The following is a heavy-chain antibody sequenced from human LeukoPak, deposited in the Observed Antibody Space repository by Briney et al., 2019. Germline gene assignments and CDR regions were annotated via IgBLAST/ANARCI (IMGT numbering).Heavy chain of an antibody. D-gene: IGHD1-26*01. CDR3: ARDGGSYFDAFDI. CDR2: IYYSGST. J-gene: IGHJ3*02. V-gene: IGHV4-59*01. Sequence: SETLSLTCTVSGGSISSYYWSWIRQPPGKGLEWIGYIYYSGSTNYNPSLKSRVTISVDTSKNQFSLKLSSVTAADTAVYYCARDGGSYFDAFDIWGQGTMVTVSS. CDR1: GGSISSYY.